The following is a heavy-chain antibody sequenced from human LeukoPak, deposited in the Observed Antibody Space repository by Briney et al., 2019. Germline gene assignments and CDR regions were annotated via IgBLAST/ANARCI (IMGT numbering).Heavy chain of an antibody. V-gene: IGHV4-59*08. CDR3: ARQNLDCNGGSCYGKYYFDY. Sequence: SETLSLTCTVSGGSISSYYWSWIRQPPGKGLEWIGYIYYSGSTNYNPSLKSRVTISVDTSKNQFSLKLSSVTAADTAVYYCARQNLDCNGGSCYGKYYFDYWGQGTLVTVSS. J-gene: IGHJ4*02. CDR1: GGSISSYY. CDR2: IYYSGST. D-gene: IGHD2-15*01.